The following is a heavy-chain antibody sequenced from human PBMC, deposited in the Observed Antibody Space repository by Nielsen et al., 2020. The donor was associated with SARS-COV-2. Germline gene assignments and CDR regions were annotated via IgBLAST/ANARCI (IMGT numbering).Heavy chain of an antibody. D-gene: IGHD3-22*01. V-gene: IGHV3-23*01. CDR2: ISGSGTRT. CDR1: GFTFSNAW. CDR3: AKAFYYDDSGYSAGLDV. Sequence: GESLKISCAASGFTFSNAWMSWVRQAPGMGLEWVSAISGSGTRTSYTESVRGRFTISRDTSKNTLYLQMNSLRAGDTAVYYCAKAFYYDDSGYSAGLDVWGPGTTVTVSS. J-gene: IGHJ6*02.